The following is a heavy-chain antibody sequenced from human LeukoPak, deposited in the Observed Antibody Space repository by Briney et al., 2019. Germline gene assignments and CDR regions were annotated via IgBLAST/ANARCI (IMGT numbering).Heavy chain of an antibody. V-gene: IGHV3-53*01. CDR2: IYSGGDT. J-gene: IGHJ4*02. CDR1: GFTVSSNY. Sequence: PGGSLRLSCAVSGFTVSSNYMSWVRQAPGKGLEWLSVIYSGGDTYYLDSVKGRFTISRDNSMNTLYLQMNSLRVEDTAVYYCARVQVVIRSADYLDYWGPGTLVTVSS. CDR3: ARVQVVIRSADYLDY. D-gene: IGHD2-15*01.